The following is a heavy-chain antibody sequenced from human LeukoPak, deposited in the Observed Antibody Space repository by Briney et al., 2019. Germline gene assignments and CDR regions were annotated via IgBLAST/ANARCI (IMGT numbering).Heavy chain of an antibody. V-gene: IGHV4-34*01. CDR2: INHSGST. CDR1: GGSFSAYY. D-gene: IGHD2/OR15-2a*01. J-gene: IGHJ4*02. CDR3: ARVDKNGGTTFDY. Sequence: SETLSLTCAVYGGSFSAYYWSWIRQPPGKGLEWIGEINHSGSTNYHPSLKSRVIISVDTSKNQLSLKLSSVTAADTAVYYCARVDKNGGTTFDYWGQGTLVTVSS.